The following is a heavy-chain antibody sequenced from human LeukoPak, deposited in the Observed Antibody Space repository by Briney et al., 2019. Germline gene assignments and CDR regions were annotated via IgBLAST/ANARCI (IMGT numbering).Heavy chain of an antibody. D-gene: IGHD3-22*01. V-gene: IGHV4-59*01. CDR1: GGSISSYY. J-gene: IGHJ1*01. CDR2: IYYSGST. Sequence: SETLSLTCTVSGGSISSYYWSWIRQPPGKGLEWIGYIYYSGSTNYNPSPKSRVTISVDTSKNQFSLKLSSVTAADTAVYYCASAYYYDSSGATKYFQHWGQGTLVTVSS. CDR3: ASAYYYDSSGATKYFQH.